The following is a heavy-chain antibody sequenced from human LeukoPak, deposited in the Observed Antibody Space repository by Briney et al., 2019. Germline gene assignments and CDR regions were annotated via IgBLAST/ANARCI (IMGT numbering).Heavy chain of an antibody. J-gene: IGHJ4*02. D-gene: IGHD3-10*01. CDR1: GGSISSYY. CDR3: ARELKYGSGSYLDY. Sequence: SETLSLTCTVSGGSISSYYWSWIRQPPGKGLEWIGYIYYSGSTNYNPSLKSRVTISVDTSKSQFSLKLSSVTAADTAVYYCARELKYGSGSYLDYWGQGTLVTVSS. CDR2: IYYSGST. V-gene: IGHV4-59*01.